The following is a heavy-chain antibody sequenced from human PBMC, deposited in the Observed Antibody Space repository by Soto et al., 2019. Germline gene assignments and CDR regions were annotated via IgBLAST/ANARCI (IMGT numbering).Heavy chain of an antibody. Sequence: GGSLRLSCAASEFTFSNYAMSWVRQAPGKGLEWVSAISGSGGSTYYADSVKGRFTISRDNSKNTLYLQMNSLRAEDTAVYYCARDFSPQTFRVLWEARDKRTIILDVWGHGPTVTVSS. J-gene: IGHJ6*02. CDR2: ISGSGGST. D-gene: IGHD1-26*01. CDR3: ARDFSPQTFRVLWEARDKRTIILDV. V-gene: IGHV3-23*01. CDR1: EFTFSNYA.